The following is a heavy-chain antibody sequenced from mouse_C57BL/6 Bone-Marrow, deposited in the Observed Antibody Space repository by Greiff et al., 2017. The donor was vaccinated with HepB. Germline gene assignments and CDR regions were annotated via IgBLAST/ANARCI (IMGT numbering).Heavy chain of an antibody. CDR1: GYSITSGYY. CDR2: ISYDGSN. J-gene: IGHJ4*01. CDR3: ARLEGSSLYAMDY. V-gene: IGHV3-6*01. D-gene: IGHD1-1*01. Sequence: EVQLVESGPGLVKPSQSLSLTCSVTGYSITSGYYWNWIRQFPGNKLEWMGYISYDGSNNYNPSLKNRISITRDTSKNQFFLKLNSVTTEDTATYYCARLEGSSLYAMDYWGQGTSVTVSS.